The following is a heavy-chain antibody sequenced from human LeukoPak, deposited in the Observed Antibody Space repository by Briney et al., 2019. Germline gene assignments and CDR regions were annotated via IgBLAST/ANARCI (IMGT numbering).Heavy chain of an antibody. Sequence: SETLSLTCAVSGGSVSHSNCWTWVRQSPGKGLEWIGEVHPSEGTNYNPSLKSRVTISVDTSKNQFSLKLSSVTAADTAVYYCVRADSSSDRLDYWGQGTLVTVSS. CDR3: VRADSSSDRLDY. V-gene: IGHV4-4*02. CDR2: VHPSEGT. CDR1: GGSVSHSNC. J-gene: IGHJ4*02. D-gene: IGHD6-6*01.